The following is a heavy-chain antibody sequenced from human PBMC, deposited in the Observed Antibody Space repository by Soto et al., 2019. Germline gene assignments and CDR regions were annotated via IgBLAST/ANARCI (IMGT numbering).Heavy chain of an antibody. CDR2: IYSGGST. CDR3: ARDPWAADY. D-gene: IGHD3-16*01. Sequence: EVQLVESGGGLVQPGGSLRLSCAASGFTVSTKYMSWVRQAPGKWLEWVSVIYSGGSTFYAESVRGRFNIYRDNSKNTVNLQMNSLRAEDKDVYYCARDPWAADYWGQGTLVTVSS. J-gene: IGHJ4*02. V-gene: IGHV3-66*01. CDR1: GFTVSTKY.